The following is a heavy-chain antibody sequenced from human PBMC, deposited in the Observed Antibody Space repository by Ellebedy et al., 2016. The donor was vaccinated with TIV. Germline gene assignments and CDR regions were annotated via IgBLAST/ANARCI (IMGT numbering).Heavy chain of an antibody. Sequence: ASVKVSXKASGYTFTSYGISWVRQAPGQGLEWMGWISAYNGNTNYAQKLQGRVTMTTDTSTSTAYMELRSLRSDDTAVYYCARDQIISNYDILTGPSNYYYYGMDVWGQGTTVTVSS. CDR3: ARDQIISNYDILTGPSNYYYYGMDV. V-gene: IGHV1-18*01. D-gene: IGHD3-9*01. CDR2: ISAYNGNT. J-gene: IGHJ6*02. CDR1: GYTFTSYG.